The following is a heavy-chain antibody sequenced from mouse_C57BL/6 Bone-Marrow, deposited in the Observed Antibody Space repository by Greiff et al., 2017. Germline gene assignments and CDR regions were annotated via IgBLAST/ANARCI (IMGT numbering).Heavy chain of an antibody. Sequence: VKLMESGPELVRPGASVKISCKAPGYTFTSHWMQWVRQRPGQGLAWIGEIFPGTGSSYYNETFKGKATLTVDTSSSKAYMQLSSLTSEESAVYFCARWEYDYDLAWFAYWGQGTLVTVSA. CDR2: IFPGTGSS. V-gene: IGHV1-56*01. J-gene: IGHJ3*01. D-gene: IGHD2-4*01. CDR3: ARWEYDYDLAWFAY. CDR1: GYTFTSHW.